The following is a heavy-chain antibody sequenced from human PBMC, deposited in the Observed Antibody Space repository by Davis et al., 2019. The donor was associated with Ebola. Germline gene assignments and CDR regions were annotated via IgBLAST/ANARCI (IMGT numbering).Heavy chain of an antibody. CDR2: INHSGST. CDR3: ARDPARVTIFGVVNNWFDP. CDR1: GGSISSYY. D-gene: IGHD3-3*01. V-gene: IGHV4-34*01. Sequence: SETLSLTCTVSGGSISSYYWSWIRQPPGKGLEWIGEINHSGSTNYNPSLKSRVTISVDTSKNQFSLKLSSVTAADTAVYYCARDPARVTIFGVVNNWFDPWGQGTLVTVSS. J-gene: IGHJ5*02.